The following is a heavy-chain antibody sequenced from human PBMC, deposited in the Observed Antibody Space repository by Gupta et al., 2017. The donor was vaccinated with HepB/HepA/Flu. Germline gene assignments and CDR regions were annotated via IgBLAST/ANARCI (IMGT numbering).Heavy chain of an antibody. D-gene: IGHD5-18*01. V-gene: IGHV4-39*01. CDR3: ARHGRIQFFLY. CDR1: GGSISSSTYY. CDR2: IFYSANT. Sequence: QLQLQESGPGLVKPSETLSLTCTVSGGSISSSTYYWGWIRQPPGKGLEWIGSIFYSANTNYNASLKSRVAISVDTSKNQFSLKLSSVTAADTAVYYCARHGRIQFFLYGGQGTLVTVSS. J-gene: IGHJ4*02.